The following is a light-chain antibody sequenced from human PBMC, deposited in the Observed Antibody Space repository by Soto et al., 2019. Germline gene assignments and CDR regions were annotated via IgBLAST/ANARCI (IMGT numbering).Light chain of an antibody. CDR2: EVS. J-gene: IGLJ2*01. V-gene: IGLV2-8*01. CDR1: SSDVGGYNY. Sequence: QSAPTQPPSASGSPGQSVTISCTGTSSDVGGYNYVSWYQQHPGKAPKLMIYEVSKRPSGVPDRFSGSKSGNTASLTVSGLQAEDEADYYCSSYAGSNKYVVFGGGTQLTV. CDR3: SSYAGSNKYVV.